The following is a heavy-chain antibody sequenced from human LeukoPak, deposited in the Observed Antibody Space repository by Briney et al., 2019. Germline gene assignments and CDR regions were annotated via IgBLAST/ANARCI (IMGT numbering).Heavy chain of an antibody. Sequence: PGGSLRLSCAASGFTFTSFAMSWVRQAPGRGLEWVSFISGNGDSAYYADSVTGRFTISRDNSKSTLYLQVNSLRAEDTAIYYCAKDGGYDYGTFDYWGQGSLVTVSS. CDR2: ISGNGDSA. CDR1: GFTFTSFA. J-gene: IGHJ4*02. V-gene: IGHV3-23*01. CDR3: AKDGGYDYGTFDY. D-gene: IGHD5-18*01.